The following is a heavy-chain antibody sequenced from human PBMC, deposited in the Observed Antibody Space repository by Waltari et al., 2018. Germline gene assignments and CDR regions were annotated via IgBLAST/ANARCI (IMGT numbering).Heavy chain of an antibody. CDR2: IIPIFGTA. CDR3: ASTTVTTRHFDL. Sequence: QVQLVQSGAEVKKPGSSVQVSCKASGGTFRSYAISWVRQAPGQGLEWMGGIIPIFGTANYAQKFQGRVTITTDESTSTAYMELSSLRSEDTAVYYCASTTVTTRHFDLWGRGTLVTVSS. D-gene: IGHD4-17*01. V-gene: IGHV1-69*05. J-gene: IGHJ2*01. CDR1: GGTFRSYA.